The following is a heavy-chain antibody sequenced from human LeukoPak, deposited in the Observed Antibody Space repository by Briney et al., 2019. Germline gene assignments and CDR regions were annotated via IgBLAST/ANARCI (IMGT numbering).Heavy chain of an antibody. Sequence: SETLSLTCAVYGGSFSGYYWSWIRQPPGKGLEWIGEINHSGSTNYNPSLKSRVTISVDTSKNQFSLKLSSVTAADTAVYYCARYGSDWFDPWGQGTLVTVSS. CDR3: ARYGSDWFDP. J-gene: IGHJ5*02. V-gene: IGHV4-34*01. CDR2: INHSGST. D-gene: IGHD3-10*01. CDR1: GGSFSGYY.